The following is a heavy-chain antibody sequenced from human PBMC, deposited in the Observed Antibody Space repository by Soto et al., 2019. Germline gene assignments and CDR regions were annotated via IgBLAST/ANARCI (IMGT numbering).Heavy chain of an antibody. D-gene: IGHD1-1*01. CDR1: GFTFSSYE. J-gene: IGHJ3*02. V-gene: IGHV3-23*01. Sequence: GGSLRLSCAASGFTFSSYEMNWVRQAPGKGLEWVSTILVGGSTHYEDSVKGRFTISRDTSKNTVYLQMNSLTAGDTAFYYCAKATATSGGAFEIYGQGTMVTVSS. CDR2: ILVGGST. CDR3: AKATATSGGAFEI.